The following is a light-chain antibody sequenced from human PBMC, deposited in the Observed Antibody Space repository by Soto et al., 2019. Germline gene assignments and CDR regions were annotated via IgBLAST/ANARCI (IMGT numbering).Light chain of an antibody. CDR2: EVR. V-gene: IGLV2-14*01. CDR1: SSDVGGYKY. J-gene: IGLJ2*01. CDR3: SSYISASTWV. Sequence: QSALTQPASVSGSPGQSITISCTGTSSDVGGYKYVSWYQQRPGKAPKLMIYEVRIRPSGVSNRFSGSKSGNTASLSISGLQAEDEADSYCSSYISASTWVFGGGTKLTVL.